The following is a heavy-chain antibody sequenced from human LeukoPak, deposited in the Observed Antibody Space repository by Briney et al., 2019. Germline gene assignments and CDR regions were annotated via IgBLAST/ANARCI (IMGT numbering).Heavy chain of an antibody. Sequence: ASVKVSCKASGYTFTSYAMHWVRQAPGQRLGWMGWINAGNGNTKYSQKFQGRVTITRDTSASTAYMELSSLRSEDTAVYYCARLGAYSSSWYGGFDYWGQGTLVTVSS. CDR2: INAGNGNT. D-gene: IGHD6-13*01. V-gene: IGHV1-3*01. CDR3: ARLGAYSSSWYGGFDY. J-gene: IGHJ4*02. CDR1: GYTFTSYA.